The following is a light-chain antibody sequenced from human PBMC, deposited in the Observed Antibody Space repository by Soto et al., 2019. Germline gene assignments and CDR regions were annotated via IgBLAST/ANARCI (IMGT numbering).Light chain of an antibody. Sequence: QSVLTQPPSASGTPGQRVTISCSGSSSNIGSYTVSWYQQLPGAAPKLLIYSNNQRPSGVPDRFSGSKSGTSASLGISGLQSEDEADYYCAAWDDSLNGVLFGGGPK. CDR3: AAWDDSLNGVL. CDR1: SSNIGSYT. CDR2: SNN. J-gene: IGLJ2*01. V-gene: IGLV1-44*01.